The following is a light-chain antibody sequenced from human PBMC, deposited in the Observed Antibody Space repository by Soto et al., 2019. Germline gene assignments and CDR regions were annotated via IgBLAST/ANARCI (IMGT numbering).Light chain of an antibody. J-gene: IGKJ4*01. V-gene: IGKV1-9*01. CDR1: QGIGSY. CDR3: NQLNDYPLT. CDR2: AAS. Sequence: DIQLTQSPSFLSASVGDRVSITCRASQGIGSYLAWYQQKPGKAPNLLIYAASTLQSGVPSRFSGSGSGTEYTLTISSLQPEDFATYYCNQLNDYPLTFGGGTKVEIK.